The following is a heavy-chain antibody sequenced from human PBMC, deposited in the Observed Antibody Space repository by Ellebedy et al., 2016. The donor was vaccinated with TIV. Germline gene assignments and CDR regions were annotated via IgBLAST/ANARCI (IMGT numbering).Heavy chain of an antibody. Sequence: MPSETLSLTCTVSGASITSSGYYRSWIRQLPGKGLEWIGYIYYSGSTYYNPSLRSRVTISVDTSKNQFSLKLSSVTAADTAVYYCAREMGYDTLTGNYGMDVWGQGTTVTVSS. V-gene: IGHV4-31*03. CDR2: IYYSGST. CDR1: GASITSSGYY. CDR3: AREMGYDTLTGNYGMDV. D-gene: IGHD3-9*01. J-gene: IGHJ6*02.